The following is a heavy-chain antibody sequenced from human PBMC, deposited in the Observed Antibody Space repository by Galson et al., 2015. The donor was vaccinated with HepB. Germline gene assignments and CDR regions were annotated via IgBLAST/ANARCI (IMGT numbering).Heavy chain of an antibody. CDR2: ISGGGGST. Sequence: SLRLSCAASGFTFSSYAMSWVRQAPGKGLEWVSVISGGGGSTYYADSVKGRFTISRDNSKNTLYLQMNSLRAEDTAVYYCAKETSSSRSPYYYYYYGMDVWGQGTTVTVSS. J-gene: IGHJ6*02. V-gene: IGHV3-23*01. CDR1: GFTFSSYA. CDR3: AKETSSSRSPYYYYYYGMDV. D-gene: IGHD6-19*01.